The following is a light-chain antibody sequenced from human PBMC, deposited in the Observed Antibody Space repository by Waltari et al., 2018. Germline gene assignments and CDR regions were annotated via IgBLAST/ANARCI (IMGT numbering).Light chain of an antibody. V-gene: IGKV2-28*01. CDR1: HSLLHSNGYTY. Sequence: EIVLTQSPLSLPVTLGQPASISCTSTHSLLHSNGYTYLDWYVQRPGLPPRLLIYVGSYRACGVPDRFSGSGFGTDFTLKISKVEPEDVGVYYCKQSHQTSVTFGQGTRLEIK. CDR3: KQSHQTSVT. CDR2: VGS. J-gene: IGKJ5*01.